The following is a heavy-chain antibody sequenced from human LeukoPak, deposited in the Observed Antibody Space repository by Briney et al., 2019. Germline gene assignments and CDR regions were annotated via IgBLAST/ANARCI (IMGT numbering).Heavy chain of an antibody. CDR1: GFTFSSFE. V-gene: IGHV3-48*03. J-gene: IGHJ4*02. CDR2: ISSGGSTI. Sequence: GGSLRLSCAASGFTFSSFEMKWVRQAPGKGLEWVSYISSGGSTIYYADSVKGRFTISRDNAKNSLYLQMNSLRAEDTAVYYCARDTGYSSSWYDYWGQGTLVTVSS. CDR3: ARDTGYSSSWYDY. D-gene: IGHD6-13*01.